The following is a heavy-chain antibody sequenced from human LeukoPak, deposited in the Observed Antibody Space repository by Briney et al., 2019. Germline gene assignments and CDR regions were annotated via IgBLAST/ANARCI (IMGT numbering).Heavy chain of an antibody. D-gene: IGHD1-26*01. CDR1: GGSISSYY. V-gene: IGHV4-59*01. Sequence: SETLSLTCTVSGGSISSYYWSWIRQPPGKGLEWMGSIYYSGSTNYNPSLKSRVTISVDTSKKQFSLKLSSVTAADTAVYYCARRSYGEGWPFDYWGQGTLVTVSS. CDR2: IYYSGST. J-gene: IGHJ4*02. CDR3: ARRSYGEGWPFDY.